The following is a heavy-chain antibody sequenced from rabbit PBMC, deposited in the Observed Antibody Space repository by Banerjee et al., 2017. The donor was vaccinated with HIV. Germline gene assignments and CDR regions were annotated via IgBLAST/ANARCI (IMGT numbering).Heavy chain of an antibody. Sequence: QEQLVESGGGLVQPEGSLALTCKASGFDFSGTHYMCWVRQAPGKGLEWIGCIYTSSGSTYYASWAKGRFTISKTSSTTVTLQMTSLTAADTATYFCARSGGGWGGRFNLWGQGTLVTVS. J-gene: IGHJ4*01. D-gene: IGHD4-1*01. CDR3: ARSGGGWGGRFNL. CDR2: IYTSSGST. V-gene: IGHV1S45*01. CDR1: GFDFSGTHY.